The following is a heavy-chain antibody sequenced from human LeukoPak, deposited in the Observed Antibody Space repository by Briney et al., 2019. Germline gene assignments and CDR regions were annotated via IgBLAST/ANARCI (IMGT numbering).Heavy chain of an antibody. CDR2: ISYDGSNK. CDR1: GFTFSSYG. V-gene: IGHV3-30*18. CDR3: AKDLRVWGATAPFDY. D-gene: IGHD1-26*01. J-gene: IGHJ4*02. Sequence: GRSPRLSCAASGFTFSSYGMHWVRQAPGKGLEWVAVISYDGSNKYYADSVKGRFTISRDNSKNTLYLQMNSLRAEDTAVYYCAKDLRVWGATAPFDYWGQGTLVTVSS.